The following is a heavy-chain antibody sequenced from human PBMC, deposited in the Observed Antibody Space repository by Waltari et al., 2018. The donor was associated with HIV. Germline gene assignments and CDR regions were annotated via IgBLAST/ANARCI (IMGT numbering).Heavy chain of an antibody. D-gene: IGHD3-10*01. Sequence: EVLLAESGGRLIQPGGSLGLSCTASNFIISAKHVTWIRQAPGGSLECFAVIYPDDPTHYADSVSGRFTISRAKSRTTVFLLMNSLCVDDTATYFCATGVRYYGPWGQGTRVTVSS. CDR3: ATGVRYYGP. V-gene: IGHV3-53*01. CDR1: NFIISAKH. J-gene: IGHJ5*02. CDR2: IYPDDPT.